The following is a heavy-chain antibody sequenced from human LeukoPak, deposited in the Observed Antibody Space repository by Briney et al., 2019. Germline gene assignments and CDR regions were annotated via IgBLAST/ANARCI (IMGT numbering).Heavy chain of an antibody. CDR3: AITTARLRFDP. J-gene: IGHJ5*02. V-gene: IGHV3-23*01. D-gene: IGHD1-1*01. CDR2: ISNSGDSA. CDR1: GFTFSSSG. Sequence: GGSLRLSCAASGFTFSSSGMSWVRQAPGKGLDWVAAISNSGDSAYYADSVKGQFTISRDNSKNTLYLQMNSLRAEDTAVYYCAITTARLRFDPWGQGTLVTVSS.